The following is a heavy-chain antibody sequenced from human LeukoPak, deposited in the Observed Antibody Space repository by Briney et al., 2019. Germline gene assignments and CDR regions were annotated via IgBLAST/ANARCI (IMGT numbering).Heavy chain of an antibody. CDR3: ATDRPVRRCFDWSELFDS. CDR1: GFTFSTYA. Sequence: PGGSLRLSCVASGFTFSTYAMTWVRQIPGKGLEWVAAISSSAGSTYYADNVKGRFTISRDNSKNAVDLQMDSLRAEDTAVYYCATDRPVRRCFDWSELFDSWGQGTLVAVSS. CDR2: ISSSAGST. J-gene: IGHJ4*02. D-gene: IGHD3-9*01. V-gene: IGHV3-23*01.